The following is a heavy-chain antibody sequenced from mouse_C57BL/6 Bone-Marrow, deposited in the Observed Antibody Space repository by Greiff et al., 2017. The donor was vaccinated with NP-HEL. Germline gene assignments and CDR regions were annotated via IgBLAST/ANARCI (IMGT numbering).Heavy chain of an antibody. V-gene: IGHV1-80*01. D-gene: IGHD2-3*01. Sequence: QVQLQQSGAELVKPGASVKISCKASGYAFSSYWMNWVKQRPGKGLEWIGQIYPGDGDTNYNGKFKGKATLTADKSSSTAYMQLSSLTSEDSAVYFCARLGGLLLPAWFAYWGQGTLVTVSA. CDR3: ARLGGLLLPAWFAY. J-gene: IGHJ3*01. CDR2: IYPGDGDT. CDR1: GYAFSSYW.